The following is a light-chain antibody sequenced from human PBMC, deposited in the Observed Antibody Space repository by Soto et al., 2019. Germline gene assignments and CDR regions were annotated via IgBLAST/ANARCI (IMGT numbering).Light chain of an antibody. CDR1: SSDVGGYDY. CDR2: EVT. Sequence: QSALTQPASVSGSPGQSITISCTGTSSDVGGYDYVSWFQQHPGKAPKLMIYEVTTRPSGVSYRFSGSRSGNTASLTVSGLQAEDEADYYCCSYTTRDTYVFGGGTKLTVL. CDR3: CSYTTRDTYV. J-gene: IGLJ2*01. V-gene: IGLV2-14*01.